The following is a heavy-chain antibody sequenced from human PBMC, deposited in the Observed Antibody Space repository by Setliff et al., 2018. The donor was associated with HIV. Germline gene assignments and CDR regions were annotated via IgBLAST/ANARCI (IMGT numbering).Heavy chain of an antibody. CDR3: ARNPTGWGYCDY. J-gene: IGHJ4*02. Sequence: ASVKVSCKASGYTFATYAMHWVRQAPGQGLEWMGWINTANTETKYSQTLQDRAILTSDTSASTAYMELTGLTSVDTAVYYCARNPTGWGYCDYWGQGTLVTVSS. CDR1: GYTFATYA. V-gene: IGHV1-3*04. CDR2: INTANTET. D-gene: IGHD1-26*01.